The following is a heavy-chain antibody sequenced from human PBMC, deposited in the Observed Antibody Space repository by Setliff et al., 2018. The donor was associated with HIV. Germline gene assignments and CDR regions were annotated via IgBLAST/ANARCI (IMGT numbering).Heavy chain of an antibody. J-gene: IGHJ4*02. Sequence: PSETLSLTCAVYGGSFSGYYWSWIRQPPGKGLEWIGEINHSGSTNYKPSLKSRATISVDTSKNQFSLTLSSVTAADTAVYFCARLSRWGTMTTLDFWGQGTLVTVSS. CDR2: INHSGST. CDR3: ARLSRWGTMTTLDF. V-gene: IGHV4-34*01. CDR1: GGSFSGYY. D-gene: IGHD4-4*01.